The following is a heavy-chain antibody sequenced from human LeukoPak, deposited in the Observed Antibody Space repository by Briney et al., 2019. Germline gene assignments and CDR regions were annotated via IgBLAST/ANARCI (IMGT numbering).Heavy chain of an antibody. V-gene: IGHV3-21*01. CDR2: ISSSSSYI. CDR1: GFTFSSYS. D-gene: IGHD3-16*01. Sequence: GGSLRLSCAASGFTFSSYSMNWVRQAPGKGLEWVSSISSSSSYIYYADSVKGRFTISRDNAKNTLYLQMSGLRAEDTAVYCLGRSPVPPVGGVGYGGKEPRVPVS. CDR3: GRSPVPPVGGVGY. J-gene: IGHJ4*02.